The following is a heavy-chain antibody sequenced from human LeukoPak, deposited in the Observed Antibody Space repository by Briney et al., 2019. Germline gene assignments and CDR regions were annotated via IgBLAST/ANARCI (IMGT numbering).Heavy chain of an antibody. CDR1: GGSFSGYY. CDR3: ARGQAWFDP. Sequence: PSETLSLTCAVYGGSFSGYYWSWIRQPPGKGLEWIGEINHSGSTNYNPSLKSRVTISVDRSKNQFSLKLSSVTAADTAVYYCARGQAWFDPWGQGTLVTVSS. V-gene: IGHV4-34*01. CDR2: INHSGST. J-gene: IGHJ5*02.